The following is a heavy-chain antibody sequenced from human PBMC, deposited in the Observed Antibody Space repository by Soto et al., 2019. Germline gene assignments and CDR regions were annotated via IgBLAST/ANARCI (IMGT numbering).Heavy chain of an antibody. CDR3: ARQRTSVVTQAYFDV. Sequence: SETLSLTCTVTGDSISSRSYYWGWIRQPPGKGLEWIGSIYYSGSTYNNPSLRSRVSMSIDTSKDQFSLKLKSVTAADTALYFCARQRTSVVTQAYFDVWGQGTLVTVSS. CDR1: GDSISSRSYY. J-gene: IGHJ4*02. CDR2: IYYSGST. V-gene: IGHV4-39*01. D-gene: IGHD2-21*02.